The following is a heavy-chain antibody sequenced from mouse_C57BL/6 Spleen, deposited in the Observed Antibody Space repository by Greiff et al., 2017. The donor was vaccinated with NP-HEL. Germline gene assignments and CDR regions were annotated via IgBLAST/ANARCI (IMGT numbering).Heavy chain of an antibody. Sequence: QVQLKQSGAELVKPGASVKISCKASGYAFSSYWMNWVKQRPGKGLEWIGQIYPGDGDTNYNGKFKGKATLTADKSSSTAYMQLSSLTSEDSAVYFCAREAREGDGYSDWGQGTTLTVSS. V-gene: IGHV1-80*01. CDR3: AREAREGDGYSD. D-gene: IGHD2-3*01. CDR1: GYAFSSYW. J-gene: IGHJ2*01. CDR2: IYPGDGDT.